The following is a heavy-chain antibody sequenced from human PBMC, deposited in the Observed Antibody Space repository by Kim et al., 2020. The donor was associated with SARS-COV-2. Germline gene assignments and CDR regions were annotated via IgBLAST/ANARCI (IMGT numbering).Heavy chain of an antibody. CDR2: ISWNSGSI. V-gene: IGHV3-9*01. Sequence: GGSLRLSCAASGFTFDDYAMHWVRQAPGKGLEWVSGISWNSGSIGYADSVKGRFTISRDNAKNSLYLQMNSLSAEDTALYYCAKDVRHSSREFDYWGQGTLVTVSS. J-gene: IGHJ4*02. CDR3: AKDVRHSSREFDY. CDR1: GFTFDDYA. D-gene: IGHD6-13*01.